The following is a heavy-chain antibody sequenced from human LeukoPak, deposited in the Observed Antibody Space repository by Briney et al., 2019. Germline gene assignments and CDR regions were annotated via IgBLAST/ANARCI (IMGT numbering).Heavy chain of an antibody. Sequence: PSETLSLTCAVYGGSFSGYYWSWIRQPPGKGLVWIGEINHSGSTNYNPSLKSRVTISVDTSKNQFSLKLSSVTAADTAVYYCASPGRNDYWGQGTLVTVSS. D-gene: IGHD1-14*01. CDR3: ASPGRNDY. CDR2: INHSGST. CDR1: GGSFSGYY. V-gene: IGHV4-34*01. J-gene: IGHJ4*02.